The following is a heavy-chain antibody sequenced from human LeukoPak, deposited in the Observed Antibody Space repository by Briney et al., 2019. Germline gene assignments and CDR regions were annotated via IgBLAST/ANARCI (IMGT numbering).Heavy chain of an antibody. J-gene: IGHJ4*02. CDR1: GGSFSGYY. Sequence: RPSETLSLTCAVYGGSFSGYYWSWIRQPPGKGLEWIGEINHSGSTNYNPSLKSRVTISVDTSKNQFSLKLSSVTAADTAVYYCARDRSGGWYSHYFDYWGQGTLVTVSS. CDR3: ARDRSGGWYSHYFDY. D-gene: IGHD6-19*01. CDR2: INHSGST. V-gene: IGHV4-34*01.